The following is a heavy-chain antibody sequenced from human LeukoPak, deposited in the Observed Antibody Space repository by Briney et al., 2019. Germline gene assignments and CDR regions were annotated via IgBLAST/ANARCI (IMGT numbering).Heavy chain of an antibody. CDR2: FDPEDGET. J-gene: IGHJ4*02. Sequence: ASVKVSCKVSGYTLTELSMHWVRQAPGKGLEWMGGFDPEDGETIYAQKSQGRVTMTEDTSTDTAYMELSSLRSEDTAVYYCATDPLGQYDSSGYCFDYWGQGTLVTVSS. V-gene: IGHV1-24*01. CDR1: GYTLTELS. CDR3: ATDPLGQYDSSGYCFDY. D-gene: IGHD3-22*01.